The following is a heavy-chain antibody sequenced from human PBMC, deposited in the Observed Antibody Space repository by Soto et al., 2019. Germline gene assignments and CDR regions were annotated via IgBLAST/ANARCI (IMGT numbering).Heavy chain of an antibody. CDR2: ISGFNGNT. J-gene: IGHJ4*02. CDR3: ARDSEYSTPWRFDN. D-gene: IGHD5-18*01. V-gene: IGHV1-18*01. Sequence: ASVKVSCKASGYTFSRYGISWVRQAPGQGLEWMGWISGFNGNTKESEKLQGRVTLTTDTAANTAHMELRGLRSDDTAVYYCARDSEYSTPWRFDNWGQGTLVTVSS. CDR1: GYTFSRYG.